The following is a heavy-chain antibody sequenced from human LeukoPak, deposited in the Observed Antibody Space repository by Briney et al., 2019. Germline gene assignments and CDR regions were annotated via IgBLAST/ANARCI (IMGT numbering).Heavy chain of an antibody. CDR1: GYTYSIYT. Sequence: GGSLRLSCAASGYTYSIYTVNWVRQAPGKGLEWVSYIDSSSSTTYYADSVKGRFTISRDNAKNSLYLQMNSLRDDDTAVYYCARERALYHGNADFDYWGQGTLVTVSA. J-gene: IGHJ4*02. CDR2: IDSSSSTT. V-gene: IGHV3-48*02. D-gene: IGHD3-10*01. CDR3: ARERALYHGNADFDY.